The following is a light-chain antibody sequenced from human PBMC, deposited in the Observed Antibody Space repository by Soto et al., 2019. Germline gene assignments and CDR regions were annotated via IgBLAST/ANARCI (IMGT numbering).Light chain of an antibody. V-gene: IGKV1-5*01. CDR2: DAS. CDR3: QPYNSYSPKT. Sequence: DSQMTDSPSTLSASVGDRVTITCRASQSISSWLAWYQQKPGKAPKLLIYDASSLESGVPSRFSGSGSGTEFTLTISSLQPDDFATYYCQPYNSYSPKTFGQGTKV. CDR1: QSISSW. J-gene: IGKJ1*01.